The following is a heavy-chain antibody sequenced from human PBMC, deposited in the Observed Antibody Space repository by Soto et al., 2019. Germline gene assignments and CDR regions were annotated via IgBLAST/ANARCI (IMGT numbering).Heavy chain of an antibody. CDR2: IIPIFGTA. D-gene: IGHD1-26*01. V-gene: IGHV1-69*01. CDR1: GGTFSSYA. J-gene: IGHJ6*02. Sequence: QVQLVQSGAEVKKPGSSVKVSCKASGGTFSSYAISWVRQAPGQGLEWMGGIIPIFGTANYAQKFQGRVTITADEYTSTAYVELSSLRSEDTAVYYCARDKGGSYWGAFYYYGMDVWGQGTTVTVSS. CDR3: ARDKGGSYWGAFYYYGMDV.